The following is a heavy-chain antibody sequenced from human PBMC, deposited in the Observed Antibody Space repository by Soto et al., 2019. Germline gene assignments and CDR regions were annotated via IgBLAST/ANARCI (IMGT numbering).Heavy chain of an antibody. V-gene: IGHV1-18*01. CDR2: ISVHNGNT. Sequence: QVHLVQSGVEVKKPGASVKVSCKASGYNFINYGITWVRQAPGQGLEWMGRISVHNGNTNYAQKLQGRVTMTTDTSTSTAYMELRSLRSDDTAVYYCVRDLDGSGSYYTDYWGPGTLVTVS. D-gene: IGHD3-10*01. J-gene: IGHJ4*02. CDR3: VRDLDGSGSYYTDY. CDR1: GYNFINYG.